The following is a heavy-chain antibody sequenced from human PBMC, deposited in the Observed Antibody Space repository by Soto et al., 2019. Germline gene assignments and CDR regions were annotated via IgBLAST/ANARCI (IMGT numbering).Heavy chain of an antibody. CDR1: GGSISSGGYS. Sequence: QLQLQESGSGLVKPSQTLSLTCAVSGGSISSGGYSWSWIRQSPGKGLEWIGYIYHSGSTYYNPSLKSRGTISVDRSKNQFSLKRSSVTAADTAVYYCARAPTSFGETYDFDYWGQGTLVTVSS. CDR3: ARAPTSFGETYDFDY. J-gene: IGHJ4*02. CDR2: IYHSGST. V-gene: IGHV4-30-2*06. D-gene: IGHD3-16*01.